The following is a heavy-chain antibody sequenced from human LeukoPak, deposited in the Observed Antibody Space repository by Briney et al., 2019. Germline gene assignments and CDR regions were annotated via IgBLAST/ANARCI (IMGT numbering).Heavy chain of an antibody. CDR3: ARRRYYDYTGFFDY. V-gene: IGHV6-1*01. CDR1: GDSVSSNSAS. Sequence: SQTLSLTCAIPGDSVSSNSASWNWFRQSPSRGLEWLGRTFYTSKWNNDYAVSVKSRITINPDTSKNHFSLQLNSVTPEDTAVYYCARRRYYDYTGFFDYWGQGTLVTVSS. D-gene: IGHD3-22*01. CDR2: TFYTSKWNN. J-gene: IGHJ4*02.